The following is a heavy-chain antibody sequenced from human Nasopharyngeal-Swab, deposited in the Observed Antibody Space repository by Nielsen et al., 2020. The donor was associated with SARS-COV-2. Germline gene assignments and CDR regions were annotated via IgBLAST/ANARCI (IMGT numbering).Heavy chain of an antibody. J-gene: IGHJ4*02. Sequence: GGSLRLSCAASGLSVSSNYMSWVRQAPGKGLEWVSIIYPGGSIYYANSVRGRFTISRDNAKSSLFLQMDSLRAEDTALYYCARDIGDGYNLLYYFDYWGPGTLVTVSS. CDR2: IYPGGSI. V-gene: IGHV3-53*01. CDR1: GLSVSSNY. CDR3: ARDIGDGYNLLYYFDY. D-gene: IGHD5-24*01.